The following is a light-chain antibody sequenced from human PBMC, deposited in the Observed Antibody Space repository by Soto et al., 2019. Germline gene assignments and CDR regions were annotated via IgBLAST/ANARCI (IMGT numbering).Light chain of an antibody. CDR3: CAYVGARTYV. V-gene: IGLV2-23*01. CDR2: EGS. J-gene: IGLJ1*01. Sequence: QSVLTQPASVSGSLGQSITISCTGTISDVGRFDVASWLQQHPGQVPKLIIYEGSRRPSGVSSRFSGSKSGNTASLTISGLQAEDEADYYCCAYVGARTYVFGTGTKVTVL. CDR1: ISDVGRFDV.